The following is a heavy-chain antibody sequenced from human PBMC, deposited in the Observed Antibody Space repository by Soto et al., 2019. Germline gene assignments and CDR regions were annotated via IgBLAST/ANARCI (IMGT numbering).Heavy chain of an antibody. J-gene: IGHJ4*02. CDR1: GGSISSSNW. D-gene: IGHD6-6*01. Sequence: PSETLSLTCAVSGGSISSSNWWSWVRQPPGKGLEWIGEIYHSGSTNYNPSLKSRVTISLDTSKNQFSLKLTSVTAADTAVYYCARARPEDYIDYWGQGSLVTVSS. CDR2: IYHSGST. V-gene: IGHV4-4*02. CDR3: ARARPEDYIDY.